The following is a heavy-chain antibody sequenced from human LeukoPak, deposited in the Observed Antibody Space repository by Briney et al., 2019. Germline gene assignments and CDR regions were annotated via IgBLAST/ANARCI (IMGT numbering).Heavy chain of an antibody. J-gene: IGHJ3*02. CDR3: ARGEDWNDCAFDI. Sequence: GASVRVSCKASGYTFTSYYMHWVRQAPGQGLEWMGIINPSGGSTSYAQKFQGRGTMTRDTSTSTVYMELSSLRSEDTAVYDCARGEDWNDCAFDIWGQGTMVTVSS. V-gene: IGHV1-46*03. CDR2: INPSGGST. D-gene: IGHD1-1*01. CDR1: GYTFTSYY.